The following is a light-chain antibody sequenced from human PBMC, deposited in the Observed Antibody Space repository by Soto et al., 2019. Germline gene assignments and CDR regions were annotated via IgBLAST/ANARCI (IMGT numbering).Light chain of an antibody. V-gene: IGKV3-15*01. CDR3: QQYNNSPPP. CDR2: GAS. Sequence: EIVMTQSPATLSVSPGERATLSCRASQSVSSNLAWYQQKPGQAPRLLIYGASTRATGIPARFSGSGSGTEFTLTISSLQSEDFSVYYCQQYNNSPPPFGQETKV. CDR1: QSVSSN. J-gene: IGKJ1*01.